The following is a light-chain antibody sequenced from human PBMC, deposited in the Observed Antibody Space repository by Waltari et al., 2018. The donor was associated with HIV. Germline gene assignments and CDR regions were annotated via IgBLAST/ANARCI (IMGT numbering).Light chain of an antibody. J-gene: IGLJ2*01. V-gene: IGLV2-14*01. CDR2: EVS. CDR1: SSDVCSYAY. CDR3: CSYTSSGTLV. Sequence: QSALTQPASVSASPGQSITISCTGTSSDVCSYAYVSWYQYHPGKAPKLMISEVSSRPSWVSNRFSGSKSGNTASLTISGLQAEDEADYYCCSYTSSGTLVFGGGTKLTVL.